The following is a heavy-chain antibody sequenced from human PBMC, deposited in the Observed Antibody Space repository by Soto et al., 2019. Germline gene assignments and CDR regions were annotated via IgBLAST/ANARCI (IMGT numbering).Heavy chain of an antibody. CDR2: IYPAGST. J-gene: IGHJ6*02. CDR3: ARDSQGLPAASPGFYYYGMDV. Sequence: SLRPSCAASGFTVSSNYMSWVRQAPGKGLEWVSIIYPAGSTYYADSVQGRFTISRDNSKNTLYLQMNSLRAEDTAVYYCARDSQGLPAASPGFYYYGMDVWGQGTTVTVSS. V-gene: IGHV3-53*01. CDR1: GFTVSSNY. D-gene: IGHD2-2*01.